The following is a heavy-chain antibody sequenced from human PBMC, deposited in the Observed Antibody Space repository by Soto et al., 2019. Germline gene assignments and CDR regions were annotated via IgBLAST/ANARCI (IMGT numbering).Heavy chain of an antibody. CDR1: GVSFSDYS. V-gene: IGHV3-21*06. D-gene: IGHD3-3*01. CDR3: ARDFGHGYYLDY. J-gene: IGHJ4*02. CDR2: ITGNSEYK. Sequence: PGGSLRLSCVVSGVSFSDYSMNWVRQAPGKGLEWVSLITGNSEYKYYAGSVKGRFTVSRDNAKNSLYLQMNSLTVEDTAVYFCARDFGHGYYLDYWGRGTLVTVSS.